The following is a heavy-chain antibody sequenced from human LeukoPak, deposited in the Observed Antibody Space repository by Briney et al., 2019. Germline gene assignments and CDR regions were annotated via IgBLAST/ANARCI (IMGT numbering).Heavy chain of an antibody. CDR3: RSIAARDNWFDP. J-gene: IGHJ5*02. CDR2: IYYSGST. V-gene: IGHV4-39*01. Sequence: SETLSLTCTVSGGSISSSSYYWGWIRQPPGKELEWIGSIYYSGSTYYNPSLKSRVTISVDTSKNQFSLKLSSVTAADTAVYYCRSIAARDNWFDPWGQGTLVTVSS. D-gene: IGHD6-6*01. CDR1: GGSISSSSYY.